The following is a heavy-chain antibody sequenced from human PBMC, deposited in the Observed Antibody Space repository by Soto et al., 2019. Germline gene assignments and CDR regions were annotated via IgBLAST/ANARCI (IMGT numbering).Heavy chain of an antibody. V-gene: IGHV1-69*06. D-gene: IGHD1-26*01. Sequence: QVQLVQSGAEVKKPGSSVKVSCQVSGGTFSTYGLGWVRQAPGQGLEWMGAIIPFVGTANYAQKFRDRVTITADRSTTTTYMELKSLTLEDTAVYYCVRRTEGKEGYSYWGQGTLVSVS. CDR2: IIPFVGTA. CDR3: VRRTEGKEGYSY. J-gene: IGHJ4*02. CDR1: GGTFSTYG.